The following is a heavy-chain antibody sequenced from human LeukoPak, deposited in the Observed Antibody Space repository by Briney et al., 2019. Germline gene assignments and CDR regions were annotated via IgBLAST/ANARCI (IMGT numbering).Heavy chain of an antibody. CDR2: ISGSGGST. CDR3: AKSIAAPNYYYYGMDV. Sequence: GGSLRLSCAASGFTFSSYAMSWVRQAPGKGLEWVSSISGSGGSTYYADSVKGRFTIFRDNSKNTLYLQMNSLRAEDTAVYYCAKSIAAPNYYYYGMDVWGQGTTVTVSS. D-gene: IGHD6-6*01. CDR1: GFTFSSYA. V-gene: IGHV3-23*01. J-gene: IGHJ6*02.